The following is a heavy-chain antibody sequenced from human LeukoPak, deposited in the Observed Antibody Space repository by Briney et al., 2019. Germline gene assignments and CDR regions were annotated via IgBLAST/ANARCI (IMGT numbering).Heavy chain of an antibody. J-gene: IGHJ4*01. CDR3: ARGLSYYGSGSYY. V-gene: IGHV4-34*01. CDR1: GGSFSGYY. Sequence: PSETLSLTCAVYGGSFSGYYWSWIRQPPGKGLEWIGEINHSGSTNYNPSLKSRVTISVDTSKNQFSLKLSSVTAADTAVYYRARGLSYYGSGSYYWGQGTLVTVSS. D-gene: IGHD3-10*01. CDR2: INHSGST.